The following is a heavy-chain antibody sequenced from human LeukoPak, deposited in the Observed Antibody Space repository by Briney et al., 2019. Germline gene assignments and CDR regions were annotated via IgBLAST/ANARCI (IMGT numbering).Heavy chain of an antibody. CDR2: IYYSGST. CDR3: ARAAGIVATRWVRWFDP. Sequence: NPSETLSLTCTVSGGSISSGDYYWSWIRQPPGKGLEWIGYIYYSGSTYYNPSLKSRVTILVDTSKNQFSLKLSSVTAADTAVYYCARAAGIVATRWVRWFDPWGQGTLVTVSS. V-gene: IGHV4-30-4*01. CDR1: GGSISSGDYY. D-gene: IGHD5-12*01. J-gene: IGHJ5*02.